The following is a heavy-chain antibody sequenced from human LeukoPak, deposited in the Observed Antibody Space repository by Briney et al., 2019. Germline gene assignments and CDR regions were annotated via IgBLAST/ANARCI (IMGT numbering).Heavy chain of an antibody. CDR2: IRSKANSYAT. Sequence: PGGSLRLSCAASGFTFSGSAMHWVRQASGKGLEWVGRIRSKANSYATAYAASVKGRFTLSRDDSKNTAYLQMNSLKTEDTAVYYCARGYFSSWYCNWFDPWGQGTLVAVSS. J-gene: IGHJ5*02. CDR1: GFTFSGSA. D-gene: IGHD6-13*01. V-gene: IGHV3-73*01. CDR3: ARGYFSSWYCNWFDP.